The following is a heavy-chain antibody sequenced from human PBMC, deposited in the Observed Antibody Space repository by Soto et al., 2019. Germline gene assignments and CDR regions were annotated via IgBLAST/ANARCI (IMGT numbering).Heavy chain of an antibody. D-gene: IGHD3-10*01. V-gene: IGHV3-30*18. J-gene: IGHJ4*02. Sequence: QVQLVESGGGVVQPGRSLRLSCAASGFTFSSYGMHWVRQAPGKGLEWVAVISYDGSNKYYADSVKGRFTISRDNSKNTLYLQMNSLRDEDTAVYYCAKDEGSGSYYITGDYWGQGTLVTVSS. CDR3: AKDEGSGSYYITGDY. CDR1: GFTFSSYG. CDR2: ISYDGSNK.